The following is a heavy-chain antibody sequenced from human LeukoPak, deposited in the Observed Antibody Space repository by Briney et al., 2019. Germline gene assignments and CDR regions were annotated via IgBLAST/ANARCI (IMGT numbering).Heavy chain of an antibody. CDR1: GFTFSSYA. J-gene: IGHJ1*01. CDR2: ISGSGVTT. CDR3: AKKVVVGATSPYSDFQD. Sequence: GGSLRLSCVASGFTFSSYAMAWVRQAPGKGLEWVSAISGSGVTTHNAGSVKGRFSISRDNSKNTLYLQMNSLRAEDTALYYCAKKVVVGATSPYSDFQDWGQGTLVTVSS. D-gene: IGHD1-26*01. V-gene: IGHV3-23*01.